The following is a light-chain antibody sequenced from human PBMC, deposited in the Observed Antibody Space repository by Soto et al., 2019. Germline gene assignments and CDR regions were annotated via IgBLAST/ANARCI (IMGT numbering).Light chain of an antibody. Sequence: QTVVTQEPSFSVSPGGTVTLTCGLTSGSVSTTYYPSWYQQTPGQAPRPLIYSTNIRSSGVPDRFSGSILGNKAALTITGDDADDESDYHCMLYMGGGLVVFGGGTKLTVL. V-gene: IGLV8-61*01. CDR1: SGSVSTTYY. CDR2: STN. J-gene: IGLJ2*01. CDR3: MLYMGGGLVV.